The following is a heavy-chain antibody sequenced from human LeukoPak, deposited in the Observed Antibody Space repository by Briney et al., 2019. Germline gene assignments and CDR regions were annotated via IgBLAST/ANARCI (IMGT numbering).Heavy chain of an antibody. D-gene: IGHD1-14*01. J-gene: IGHJ5*02. CDR1: GYTFNTNY. CDR3: AKETPNTGWFDP. Sequence: ASVKVSCKASGYTFNTNYIHWVRQAPGQGLEWIGVINPSGDGTSYPQKFQGRVTLARDTSTSTIYMELSSLRSEDTTIYYCAKETPNTGWFDPWGQGTLVTVSS. CDR2: INPSGDGT. V-gene: IGHV1-46*02.